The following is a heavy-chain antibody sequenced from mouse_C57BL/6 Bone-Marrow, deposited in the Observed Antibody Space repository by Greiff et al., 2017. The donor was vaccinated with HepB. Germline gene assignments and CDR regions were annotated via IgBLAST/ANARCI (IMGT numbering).Heavy chain of an antibody. J-gene: IGHJ2*01. Sequence: EVQLQESGAELVRPGASVKLSCTASGFNITDDYMHWVKQRPEQGLEWIGWIDPENGDTDYASKFQGKATITADTSSNTAYLQLSSLTSEDTAVYYCTTNYGSSYCFDYWGQGTTLTVSA. D-gene: IGHD1-1*01. CDR2: IDPENGDT. CDR3: TTNYGSSYCFDY. V-gene: IGHV14-4*01. CDR1: GFNITDDY.